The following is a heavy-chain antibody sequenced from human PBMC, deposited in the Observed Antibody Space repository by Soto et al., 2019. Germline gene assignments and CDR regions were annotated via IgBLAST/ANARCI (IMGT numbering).Heavy chain of an antibody. CDR1: GYSFLNYW. CDR3: ARHIVDTSMTASFNY. CDR2: IYPGDSDA. V-gene: IGHV5-51*01. J-gene: IGHJ4*02. Sequence: LKISCKTSGYSFLNYWIGWVRQMPGKGLEWMGIIYPGDSDARYSPSFQGQVTISADKSISTVYLQWSSLKASDTAMYYCARHIVDTSMTASFNYWGQGTQVTVSS. D-gene: IGHD5-18*01.